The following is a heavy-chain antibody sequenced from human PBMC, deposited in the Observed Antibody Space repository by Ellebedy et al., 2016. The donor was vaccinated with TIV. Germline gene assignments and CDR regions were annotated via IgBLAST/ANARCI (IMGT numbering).Heavy chain of an antibody. D-gene: IGHD1-26*01. V-gene: IGHV3-21*01. CDR3: ARGGAGFDSMHRELSFDS. CDR2: TGSDP. J-gene: IGHJ4*02. CDR1: GFTFSSYA. Sequence: GESLKISXAASGFTFSSYAMTWVRQAPGKGLEWVSSTGSDPHYAESVKGRFTISRDDADNSLYLQMDSLRDEDTAVYYCARGGAGFDSMHRELSFDSWGQGTLVTVSS.